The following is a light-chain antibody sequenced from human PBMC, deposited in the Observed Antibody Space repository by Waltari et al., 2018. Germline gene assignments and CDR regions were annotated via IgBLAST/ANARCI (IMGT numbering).Light chain of an antibody. V-gene: IGKV1-5*01. CDR1: QSINTY. Sequence: DILMTQSPSTLSASVGDRVTITGRASQSINTYLAWYQQKPGKAPNLLIYGASTLESGVPGRFSGTGSGTEFTLTISSLQPDDFATYYCQRYNSYANTFGQGTKVDIK. CDR2: GAS. J-gene: IGKJ2*01. CDR3: QRYNSYANT.